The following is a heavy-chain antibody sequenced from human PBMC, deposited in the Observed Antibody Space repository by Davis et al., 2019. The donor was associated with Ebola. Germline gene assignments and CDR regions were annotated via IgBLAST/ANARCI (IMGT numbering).Heavy chain of an antibody. Sequence: SETLSLTCSLSGGSISSYYWSWIRQPPGKELEWIGYIYYTGTTNFNPFLKSRVTLSVHTSKNQFSLKLSSVTAADTAVYYCARYGGYNYKFDYWGQGTLVTVSS. CDR1: GGSISSYY. CDR2: IYYTGTT. D-gene: IGHD5-24*01. CDR3: ARYGGYNYKFDY. V-gene: IGHV4-59*08. J-gene: IGHJ4*02.